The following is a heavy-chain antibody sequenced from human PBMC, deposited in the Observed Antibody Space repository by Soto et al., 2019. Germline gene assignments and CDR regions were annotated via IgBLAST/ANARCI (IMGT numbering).Heavy chain of an antibody. CDR1: GYTFTRYY. CDR3: ARDRIRQKLVRSWFDP. V-gene: IGHV1-46*01. Sequence: AAVKVSCTASGYTFTRYYMHWVRQAPGQGLEWMGIINPSGGSTSYAQKFQGRVTMTRDTSTSTVYMELSSLRSEDTAVYYCARDRIRQKLVRSWFDPWGEGNLVTVSS. D-gene: IGHD6-13*01. J-gene: IGHJ5*02. CDR2: INPSGGST.